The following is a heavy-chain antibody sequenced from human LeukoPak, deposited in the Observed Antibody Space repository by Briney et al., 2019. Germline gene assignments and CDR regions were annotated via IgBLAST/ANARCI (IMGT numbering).Heavy chain of an antibody. CDR3: AKVDVGGWFNY. V-gene: IGHV3-23*01. CDR1: GFTFSSYA. D-gene: IGHD6-19*01. J-gene: IGHJ4*02. CDR2: ISGSGGST. Sequence: GGSLRLSCAASGFTFSSYAMSWVRQAPGKGLEWVSAISGSGGSTDFADSVKGRFTISRDNSKNTLYLQMNSLRAEHTAVYYCAKVDVGGWFNYWGQGTLVTVSS.